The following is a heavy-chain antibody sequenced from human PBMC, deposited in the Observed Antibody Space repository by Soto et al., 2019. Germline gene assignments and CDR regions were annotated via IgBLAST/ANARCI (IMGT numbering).Heavy chain of an antibody. Sequence: ASVKVSCKASGYTFTGYYMHWVRQAPGQGLEWMGWINPNSGGINYAQKFQGWVTMTRDMSISTAYMELSRLRSDDTAVYYCARGPAVADPYFDYWGQGTLVTVSS. CDR3: ARGPAVADPYFDY. J-gene: IGHJ4*02. D-gene: IGHD6-19*01. V-gene: IGHV1-2*04. CDR2: INPNSGGI. CDR1: GYTFTGYY.